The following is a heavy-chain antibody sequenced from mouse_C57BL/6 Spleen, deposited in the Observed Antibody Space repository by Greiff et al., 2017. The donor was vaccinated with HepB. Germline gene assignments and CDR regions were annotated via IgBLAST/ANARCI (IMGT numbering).Heavy chain of an antibody. D-gene: IGHD3-1*01. J-gene: IGHJ3*01. CDR2: IYPGSGST. V-gene: IGHV1-55*01. CDR3: ARGGSNCFAY. CDR1: GYTFTSYW. Sequence: LQPGAELVKPGASVKMSCKASGYTFTSYWITWVKQRPGQGLEWIGDIYPGSGSTNYNEKFKSKATLTVDTSSSTAYMQLSSLTSEDSAVYYCARGGSNCFAYWGQGTLVTVSA.